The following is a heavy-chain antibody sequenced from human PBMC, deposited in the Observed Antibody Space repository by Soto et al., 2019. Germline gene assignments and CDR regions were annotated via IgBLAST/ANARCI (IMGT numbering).Heavy chain of an antibody. CDR2: ISSSSSTI. Sequence: EVQLVESGGGLVQPGGSLRLSCAASGFTFSSYSMNWVRQAPGKGLEWVSYISSSSSTIYYADSVKGRFTISRDNAKNSLYLQMNSLRAEDTAVYYCARELLRWHPEGGMDVWGQGTTVTVSS. J-gene: IGHJ6*02. V-gene: IGHV3-48*01. CDR1: GFTFSSYS. CDR3: ARELLRWHPEGGMDV. D-gene: IGHD2-15*01.